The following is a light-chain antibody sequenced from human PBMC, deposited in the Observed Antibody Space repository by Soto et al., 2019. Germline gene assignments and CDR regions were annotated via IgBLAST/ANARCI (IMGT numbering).Light chain of an antibody. V-gene: IGLV2-14*01. CDR2: DVS. CDR3: SSYTSSSTQV. J-gene: IGLJ1*01. Sequence: QSALTQPASVSGSPGQSITISCTGTSSDVGGYNYVSWYQQHPDKAPKLMIYDVSNRPSGVSNRFSGSKSGNTASLTISGLQAEDEADYYCSSYTSSSTQVFGTGTKLTVL. CDR1: SSDVGGYNY.